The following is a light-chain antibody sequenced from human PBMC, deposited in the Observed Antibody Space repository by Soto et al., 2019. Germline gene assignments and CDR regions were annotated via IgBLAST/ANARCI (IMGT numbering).Light chain of an antibody. J-gene: IGLJ1*01. CDR2: DDN. CDR1: KVGSES. CDR3: QVWDSGINHYV. V-gene: IGLV3-21*02. Sequence: SYELTQPPSGSVAPGQTARITCGGNKVGSESVHWYQQKPGQAPVLVVYDDNNRRSGIPERFSGSKSGNTGTLTISRVEAGDEADYYCQVWDSGINHYVFGTGTKLTVL.